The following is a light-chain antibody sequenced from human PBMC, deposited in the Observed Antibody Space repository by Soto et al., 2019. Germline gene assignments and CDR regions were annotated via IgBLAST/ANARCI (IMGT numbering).Light chain of an antibody. Sequence: QSALTQPASVSGSPGQSITISCNGTSSDVGGHDYVSWYQQHPGKAPKLTIFEVSHRPSGVSNRFSGSKSGNTASLTISGLQAEDEAEYYCSSYTDSDILYVFGSGTKVTVL. V-gene: IGLV2-14*01. CDR2: EVS. CDR1: SSDVGGHDY. J-gene: IGLJ1*01. CDR3: SSYTDSDILYV.